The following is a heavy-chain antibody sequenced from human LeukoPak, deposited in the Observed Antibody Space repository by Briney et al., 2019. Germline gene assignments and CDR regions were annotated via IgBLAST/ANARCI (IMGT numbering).Heavy chain of an antibody. CDR1: GYTFTAYY. J-gene: IGHJ3*01. CDR3: AASMVAVAGTASDV. CDR2: MSPSTGEI. D-gene: IGHD6-19*01. Sequence: GASVKVSCKASGYTFTAYYIHWVRQAPGQGLEWMAWMSPSTGEIAFTQRFQGRVTMTRDTSISTAYMELTRLTSDDTAMYYCAASMVAVAGTASDVWGQGTLVTVSS. V-gene: IGHV1-2*02.